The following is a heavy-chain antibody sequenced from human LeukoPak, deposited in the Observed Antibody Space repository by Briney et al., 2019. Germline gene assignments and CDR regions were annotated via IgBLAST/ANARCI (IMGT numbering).Heavy chain of an antibody. V-gene: IGHV3-23*01. CDR3: AKDSGPYSSSWWVY. Sequence: GGSLRLSCAASGFTFSSYAMSWVRQAPGKGLEWVSAISGSGGSTYYADSVKGRFTISRDNSKNTLYLQMNSLRAKDTAVYYCAKDSGPYSSSWWVYWGQGTLVTVSS. CDR1: GFTFSSYA. D-gene: IGHD6-13*01. J-gene: IGHJ4*02. CDR2: ISGSGGST.